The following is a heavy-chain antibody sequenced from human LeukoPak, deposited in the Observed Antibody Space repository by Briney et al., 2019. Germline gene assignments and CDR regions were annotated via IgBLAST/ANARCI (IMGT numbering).Heavy chain of an antibody. CDR2: IYPGDSDT. D-gene: IGHD3-22*01. J-gene: IGHJ4*02. CDR1: GYSFISYW. CDR3: ARAYYVDSSGYFPFDN. V-gene: IGHV5-51*01. Sequence: GESLKISCKASGYSFISYWIGWVRQMPGKGLESMGIIYPGDSDTRYSPSFQGQVTISVDKSFSTAYLQSSRLKASDTAMYYCARAYYVDSSGYFPFDNWGQGTLVTVSS.